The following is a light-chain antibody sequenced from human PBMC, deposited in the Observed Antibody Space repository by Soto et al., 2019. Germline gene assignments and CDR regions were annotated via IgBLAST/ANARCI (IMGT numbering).Light chain of an antibody. V-gene: IGLV1-44*01. CDR2: SDN. J-gene: IGLJ3*02. Sequence: QSVLTQPPSASGTPGHRVTISCSGSNSNIGRNTVNWYQQFPGAAPNLLIHSDNERPSGVPDRFSGSRSGTSASLAISGLQSADEADYYCAAWDESPNVPVFGGGTKLTVL. CDR1: NSNIGRNT. CDR3: AAWDESPNVPV.